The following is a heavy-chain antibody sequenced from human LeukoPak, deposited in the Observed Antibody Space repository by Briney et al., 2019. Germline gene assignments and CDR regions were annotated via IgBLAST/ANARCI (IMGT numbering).Heavy chain of an antibody. D-gene: IGHD6-13*01. Sequence: SETLSLTCTVSGGSISSYYWSWIRQPPGKGLEWIGYIYYSGSTNYNPSLKSRVTISVDTSKNQFSLKLSSVTAADTAVYYCAGVAPRIAAAGTDGFDPWGQGTLVTVSS. CDR2: IYYSGST. CDR3: AGVAPRIAAAGTDGFDP. V-gene: IGHV4-59*01. CDR1: GGSISSYY. J-gene: IGHJ5*02.